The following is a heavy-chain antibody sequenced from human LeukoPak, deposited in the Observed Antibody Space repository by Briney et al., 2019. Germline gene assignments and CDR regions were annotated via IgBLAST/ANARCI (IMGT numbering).Heavy chain of an antibody. CDR2: IYYSGST. CDR1: GGSISSYY. Sequence: PSETLSLTCTVSGGSISSYYWSWIRQPPGKGLEWIGYIYYSGSTNYNPSLKSRVTISVDTSKNQFSLKLSSVTAADTAVYYCARESTSSGSWGDAFDIWGQGTIVTVSS. V-gene: IGHV4-59*01. D-gene: IGHD3-10*01. J-gene: IGHJ3*02. CDR3: ARESTSSGSWGDAFDI.